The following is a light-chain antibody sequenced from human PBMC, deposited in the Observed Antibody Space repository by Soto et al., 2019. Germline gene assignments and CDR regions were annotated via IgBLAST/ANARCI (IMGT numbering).Light chain of an antibody. CDR1: QNINIY. J-gene: IGKJ4*01. CDR2: AAS. Sequence: DLQMTQSPASLSASVGDRVTITCRASQNINIYLNWYQQRAGKAPRLLIYAASKLQSGVPSRFSGSTSGTDFTLTINGLQPEDFATYYCQQTDSAPSFGGGTRVDIK. V-gene: IGKV1-39*01. CDR3: QQTDSAPS.